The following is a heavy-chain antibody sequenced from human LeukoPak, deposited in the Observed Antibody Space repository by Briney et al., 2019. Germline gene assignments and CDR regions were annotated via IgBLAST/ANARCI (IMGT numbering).Heavy chain of an antibody. J-gene: IGHJ3*02. Sequence: ASVKVSCKVSGYTLTELSMHWVRQAPGKGLEWMGGFDPEDGETIYAQKFQGRVTMTEDTSTDTAYMELSSLRSEDTAVYYCATVRALRHSSGWSVPAFDIRGQGTMVTVSS. CDR2: FDPEDGET. D-gene: IGHD6-19*01. V-gene: IGHV1-24*01. CDR3: ATVRALRHSSGWSVPAFDI. CDR1: GYTLTELS.